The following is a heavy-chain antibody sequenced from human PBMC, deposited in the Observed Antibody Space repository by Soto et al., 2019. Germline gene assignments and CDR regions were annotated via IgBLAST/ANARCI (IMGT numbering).Heavy chain of an antibody. J-gene: IGHJ4*02. V-gene: IGHV3-30-3*01. CDR2: ISYDGSNK. CDR1: GFTFSSYV. D-gene: IGHD2-2*01. Sequence: PGGSLRLSCAASGFTFSSYVMHWVRQAPGKGLEWVAVISYDGSNKYYADSVKGRFTISRDNSKNTLYLQMNSLRAEDTAVYYCARSPRYCSSTSCHPLDYWGQGTLVTVSS. CDR3: ARSPRYCSSTSCHPLDY.